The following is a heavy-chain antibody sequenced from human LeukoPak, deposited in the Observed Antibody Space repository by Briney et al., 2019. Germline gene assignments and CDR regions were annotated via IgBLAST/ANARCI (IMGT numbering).Heavy chain of an antibody. Sequence: GASVKVSCKASGYTFTGYYMHWVRQAPGQGLEWMGWINPNSGGTNYAQKFQGRVTMTRDTSISTAYMELSRLRSDDTAVYYCARLRPPGGRLAGGVFDPWGQGTLVTVSS. CDR2: INPNSGGT. J-gene: IGHJ5*02. CDR1: GYTFTGYY. CDR3: ARLRPPGGRLAGGVFDP. V-gene: IGHV1-2*02. D-gene: IGHD4-23*01.